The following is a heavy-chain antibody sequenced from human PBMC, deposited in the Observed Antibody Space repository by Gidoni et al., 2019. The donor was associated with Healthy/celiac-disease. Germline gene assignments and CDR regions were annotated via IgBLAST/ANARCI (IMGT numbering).Heavy chain of an antibody. CDR1: GFTFSSYA. V-gene: IGHV3-23*01. J-gene: IGHJ4*02. CDR3: AKGAEYSSPEYYFDY. Sequence: EVQLLESWGGLVQPGGSLRLSCAASGFTFSSYAMSWFRQAHWKGLEWVSAIMGSGGSTYYEDSVKGRFTISRDNSKNTLYLQMNSLRAEDTAVYYCAKGAEYSSPEYYFDYWGQGTLVTVSS. CDR2: IMGSGGST. D-gene: IGHD6-6*01.